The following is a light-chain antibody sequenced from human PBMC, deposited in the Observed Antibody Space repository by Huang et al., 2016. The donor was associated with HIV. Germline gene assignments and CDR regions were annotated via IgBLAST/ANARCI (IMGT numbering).Light chain of an antibody. V-gene: IGKV1-39*01. J-gene: IGKJ2*02. CDR2: AAS. Sequence: DIQMTQSPSSLSASVGDRVTITCRASRNIDNYLNWYQQKAGRVPKLLIYAASSLQSGGSSRFSGSGSGTDFTLTISSLQPEDFGTYFCQQSYSTPCTFGQGTKLE. CDR3: QQSYSTPCT. CDR1: RNIDNY.